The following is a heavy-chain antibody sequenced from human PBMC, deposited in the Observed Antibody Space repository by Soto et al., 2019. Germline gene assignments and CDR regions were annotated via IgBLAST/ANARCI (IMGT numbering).Heavy chain of an antibody. CDR3: VRDGTKTLRDWFDP. CDR2: IYATGTT. CDR1: GASISGFY. Sequence: QVQLQESGPGLVKPSETLSLTCTVSGASISGFYWSWIRKSAGKGLEWIGRIYATGTTDYNPSLMSRVMMSVDTSKKQFYLKLRSVTAADAAVYYCVRDGTKTLRDWFDPWGQGISVTVSS. V-gene: IGHV4-4*07. D-gene: IGHD1-1*01. J-gene: IGHJ5*02.